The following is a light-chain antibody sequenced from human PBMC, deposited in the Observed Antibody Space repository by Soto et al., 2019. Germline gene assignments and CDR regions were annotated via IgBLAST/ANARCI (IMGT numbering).Light chain of an antibody. CDR1: ISDIGGYNY. CDR3: SSYAGSNNYV. V-gene: IGLV2-8*01. Sequence: QSALTQPASVSGSPGQSITISCTGTISDIGGYNYVSWYQQHPGKAPQLIIYAVTQRPSGVPDRFSGSKSGNTASLTVSGLQAEDEGDYYCSSYAGSNNYVFGTGTKLTVL. CDR2: AVT. J-gene: IGLJ1*01.